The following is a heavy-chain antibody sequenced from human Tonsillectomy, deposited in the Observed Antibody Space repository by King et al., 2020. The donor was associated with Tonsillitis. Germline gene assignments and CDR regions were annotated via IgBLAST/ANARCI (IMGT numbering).Heavy chain of an antibody. J-gene: IGHJ3*02. CDR3: ARAPVDRDAFDI. CDR1: GFTFSSYD. V-gene: IGHV3-13*01. Sequence: VQLVESGGGLVQPGGSLRLSCEASGFTFSSYDMHWVRQATGKGLEWVSAIGTAGDTYYPGSVKGRFTISRENAKNSLYLQMNSLRAGDTAVYYCARAPVDRDAFDIWGQGTMVTVSS. CDR2: IGTAGDT. D-gene: IGHD1-14*01.